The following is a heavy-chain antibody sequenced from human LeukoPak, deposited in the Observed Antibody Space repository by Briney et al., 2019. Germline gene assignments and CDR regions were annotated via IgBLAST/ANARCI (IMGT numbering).Heavy chain of an antibody. J-gene: IGHJ4*02. Sequence: PGGSLRLSCAASGFTFSSYDMHWVRQAPGKGLEWVSSILAGGTNTQYADSVKGRFTISRDNSKNTLYLQMNSLRAEDTALYHCATHQATGAHSKFDYWGQGTLVTVSS. CDR2: ILAGGTNT. CDR1: GFTFSSYD. V-gene: IGHV3-23*01. D-gene: IGHD7-27*01. CDR3: ATHQATGAHSKFDY.